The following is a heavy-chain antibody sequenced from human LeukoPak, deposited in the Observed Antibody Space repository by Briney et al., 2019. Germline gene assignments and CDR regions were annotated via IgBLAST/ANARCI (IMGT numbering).Heavy chain of an antibody. CDR3: ARVGPHSREGHWFDP. CDR1: GGSISSYY. Sequence: PSETLSLTCTVSGGSISSYYWSWIRQPPGKGLEWIGYIYYSGSTNYNPSLKSRVTISVDTSKNQFSLKLSSVTAADTAVYYCARVGPHSREGHWFDPWGQGTLVTVSS. D-gene: IGHD6-13*01. CDR2: IYYSGST. J-gene: IGHJ5*02. V-gene: IGHV4-59*01.